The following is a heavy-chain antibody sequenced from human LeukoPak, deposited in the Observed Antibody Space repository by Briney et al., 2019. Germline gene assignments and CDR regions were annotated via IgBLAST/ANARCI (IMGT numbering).Heavy chain of an antibody. J-gene: IGHJ4*02. CDR1: RFTFSSYD. CDR2: IKQDGSEK. D-gene: IGHD1-26*01. CDR3: ARDSEVGATNYFDY. Sequence: PGGSLGLSCAASRFTFSSYDMYWVRQAPGKGLEWVANIKQDGSEKYYVDSVKGRFTISRDNAKNSLYLQMNSLRAEDTAVYYCARDSEVGATNYFDYWGQGTLVTVSS. V-gene: IGHV3-7*01.